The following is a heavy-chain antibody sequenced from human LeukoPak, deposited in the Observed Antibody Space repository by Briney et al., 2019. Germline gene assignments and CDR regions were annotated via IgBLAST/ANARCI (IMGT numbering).Heavy chain of an antibody. Sequence: PGGSLRLSCAASGFTFSSYAMHWVRQAPGKGLEWVAVISYDGSNKYYADSVKGRFTISRDNSKNTLYLQMNSLRAEDTAVYYCARDMSWLSTQTYFDYWGQGTLVTVSS. CDR2: ISYDGSNK. CDR3: ARDMSWLSTQTYFDY. CDR1: GFTFSSYA. V-gene: IGHV3-30-3*01. D-gene: IGHD3-22*01. J-gene: IGHJ4*02.